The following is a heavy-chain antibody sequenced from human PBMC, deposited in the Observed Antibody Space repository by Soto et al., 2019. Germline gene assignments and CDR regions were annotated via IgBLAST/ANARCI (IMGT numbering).Heavy chain of an antibody. V-gene: IGHV4-30-4*01. J-gene: IGHJ6*02. CDR1: GGSISSGDYY. Sequence: PSETLSLTCTVSGGSISSGDYYWSWIRQPPGKGLEWIGYIYYSGSTYYNPSLKSRVTISVDTSKNQFSLKLSSVTAADTAVYYCARVCGNSPYYYYGMDVCGQGTTVTVSS. CDR2: IYYSGST. CDR3: ARVCGNSPYYYYGMDV. D-gene: IGHD2-21*01.